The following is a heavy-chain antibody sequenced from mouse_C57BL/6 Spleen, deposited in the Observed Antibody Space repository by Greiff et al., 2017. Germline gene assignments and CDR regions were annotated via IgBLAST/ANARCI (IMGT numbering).Heavy chain of an antibody. CDR3: ARRDYPYAMDY. J-gene: IGHJ4*01. CDR1: GYTFTGYW. CDR2: IFPSSGGT. Sequence: VQLQQSGAELMKPGASVKLSCKASGYTFTGYWIDWVKQRPGHGLEWIGEIFPSSGGTNYNEKFKGKATFTADTSSNTAYMHRSSLTTEDSAIYDGARRDYPYAMDYWGQGTSVTVSS. V-gene: IGHV1-9*01. D-gene: IGHD5-5*01.